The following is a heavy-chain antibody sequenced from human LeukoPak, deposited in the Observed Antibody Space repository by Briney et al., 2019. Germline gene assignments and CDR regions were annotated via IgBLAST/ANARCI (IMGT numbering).Heavy chain of an antibody. Sequence: PGGSLRLSCAASGFTFSAYTMNWVRQAPGKGLEWVSYMRDSATIIYYADSVKGRFTISRDNAKKSLYLQMNSLRAEDTAVYYCARARLTDYVWGRRTFDIWGQGTMVTISS. CDR2: MRDSATII. D-gene: IGHD3-16*01. CDR1: GFTFSAYT. CDR3: ARARLTDYVWGRRTFDI. V-gene: IGHV3-48*04. J-gene: IGHJ3*02.